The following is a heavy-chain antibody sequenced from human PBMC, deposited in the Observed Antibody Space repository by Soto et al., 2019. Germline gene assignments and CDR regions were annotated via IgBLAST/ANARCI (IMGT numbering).Heavy chain of an antibody. CDR1: GFSLSTSGMC. D-gene: IGHD6-13*01. Sequence: SGPTLVNPTQTLTLTCTFSGFSLSTSGMCVSWIRQPPGKALEWLALIDWDDDKYYSTSLKTRLTISKDTSKNQVVLTMANMDPVDTATYYCARTYYPLVAAAGTHFDYWGQGTLVTVSS. CDR2: IDWDDDK. V-gene: IGHV2-70*01. J-gene: IGHJ4*02. CDR3: ARTYYPLVAAAGTHFDY.